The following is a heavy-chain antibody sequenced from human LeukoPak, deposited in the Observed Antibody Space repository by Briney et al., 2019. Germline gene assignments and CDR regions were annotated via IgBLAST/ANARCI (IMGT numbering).Heavy chain of an antibody. Sequence: SETLSLTCAVYGGSFSGYYWSWIRQPPGKGLEWIAEINHSGSTNYNPSLKSRVTIPVDTSKNQFSLKLSSVTAADTAVYYCARDLITFGGVIATFDYWGQGTLVTVSS. CDR1: GGSFSGYY. CDR3: ARDLITFGGVIATFDY. CDR2: INHSGST. J-gene: IGHJ4*02. V-gene: IGHV4-34*01. D-gene: IGHD3-16*02.